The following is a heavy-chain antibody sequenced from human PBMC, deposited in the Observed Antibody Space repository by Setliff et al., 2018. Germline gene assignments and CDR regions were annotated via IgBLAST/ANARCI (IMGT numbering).Heavy chain of an antibody. CDR1: GYTFSSYY. CDR2: INPSGEST. D-gene: IGHD6-19*01. CDR3: VRSSAPQVVLAADFDF. Sequence: ASVKVSCKASGYTFSSYYIHWVRQAPGQGLEWLGVINPSGESTNYAQKFQGRVNMTRDTSATTVYMELKSLRSDDTAVYYCVRSSAPQVVLAADFDFWGQGTPVTVSS. V-gene: IGHV1-46*01. J-gene: IGHJ4*02.